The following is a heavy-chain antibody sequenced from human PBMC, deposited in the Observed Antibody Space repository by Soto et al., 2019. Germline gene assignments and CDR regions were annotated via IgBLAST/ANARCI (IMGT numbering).Heavy chain of an antibody. Sequence: QVQLVQSGAEVKKPGSSVKVSCKASGGTFSRYGISWVRQAPGQGLEWMGGIIPIFGTANYAQKFQGRVTIIADESTSTAYMELSSLRSEDTAVYYWATAEPHYYYGMDVWGQGTTVTVSS. CDR3: ATAEPHYYYGMDV. J-gene: IGHJ6*02. CDR2: IIPIFGTA. CDR1: GGTFSRYG. V-gene: IGHV1-69*12.